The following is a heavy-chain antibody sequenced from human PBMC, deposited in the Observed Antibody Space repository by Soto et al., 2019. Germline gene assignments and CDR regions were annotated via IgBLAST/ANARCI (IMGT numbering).Heavy chain of an antibody. J-gene: IGHJ4*02. V-gene: IGHV4-59*01. CDR1: GGSISSYY. CDR3: ARDSLYSSGWEGGYDY. Sequence: SETLSLTCTVSGGSISSYYWSWIRQPPGKGLEWIGYIYYSGSTNYNPSLKSRVTISVDTSKDQFSLKLSSVTAADTAVYYCARDSLYSSGWEGGYDYWGQGTLVTVS. CDR2: IYYSGST. D-gene: IGHD6-19*01.